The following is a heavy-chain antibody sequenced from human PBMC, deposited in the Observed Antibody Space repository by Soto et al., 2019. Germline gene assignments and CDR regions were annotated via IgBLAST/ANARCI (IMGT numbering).Heavy chain of an antibody. V-gene: IGHV3-33*01. D-gene: IGHD3-10*01. CDR3: ARDRPYYGSGSYTAYAMDY. Sequence: GGSLRLSCAASGFTFSSYGMHWVRQAPGKGLEWVAVIWYDGSNKYYADSVKGRFTISRDNSKNTLYLQMNSLRAEDTAVYYCARDRPYYGSGSYTAYAMDYWGQGTLVTVSS. CDR1: GFTFSSYG. CDR2: IWYDGSNK. J-gene: IGHJ4*02.